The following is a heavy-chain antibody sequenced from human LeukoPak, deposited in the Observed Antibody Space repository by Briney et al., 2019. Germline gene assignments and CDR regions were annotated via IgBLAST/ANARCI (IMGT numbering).Heavy chain of an antibody. Sequence: PLETLSLTCAVSGGSISSGGYSWSWIRQPPGKGLEWIGYIYHSGSTYYDPSLKSRVTISVDRSKNQFSLKLSSVTAADTAVYYCARGTHGMDVWGQGTTVTVSS. J-gene: IGHJ6*02. CDR2: IYHSGST. CDR1: GGSISSGGYS. CDR3: ARGTHGMDV. V-gene: IGHV4-30-2*01.